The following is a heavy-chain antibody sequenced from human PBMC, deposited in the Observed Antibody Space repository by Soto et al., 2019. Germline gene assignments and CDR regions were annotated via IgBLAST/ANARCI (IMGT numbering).Heavy chain of an antibody. CDR1: GGSISSGGYY. D-gene: IGHD6-6*01. CDR3: ARGDSSSSGDYYYYGMDV. J-gene: IGHJ6*02. V-gene: IGHV4-31*03. CDR2: IYYSGST. Sequence: SETLSLTCTVSGGSISSGGYYWSWLRQHPGKGLEWIGYIYYSGSTYYNPSLKSRVTISVDTSKNQFSLKLSSVTAADTAVYYCARGDSSSSGDYYYYGMDVWGQGTTVTVSS.